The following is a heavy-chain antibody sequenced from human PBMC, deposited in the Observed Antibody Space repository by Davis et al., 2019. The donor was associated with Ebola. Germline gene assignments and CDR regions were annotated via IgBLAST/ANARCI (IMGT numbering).Heavy chain of an antibody. CDR3: ARGGGLELAGDRDAFDI. CDR2: INPSGGST. D-gene: IGHD6-19*01. Sequence: AASVKVSCKASGYTFTSYYMHWVRQAPGQGLEWMGIINPSGGSTSYAQKFQGRLTMTRDTSINTAYMELNSLTSDDTAVYFCARGGGLELAGDRDAFDIWGHGTMVTVSS. J-gene: IGHJ3*02. V-gene: IGHV1-46*01. CDR1: GYTFTSYY.